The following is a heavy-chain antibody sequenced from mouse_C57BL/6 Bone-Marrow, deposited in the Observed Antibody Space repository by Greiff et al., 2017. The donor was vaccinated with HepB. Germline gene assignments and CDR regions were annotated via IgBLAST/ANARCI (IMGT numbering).Heavy chain of an antibody. Sequence: EVMLVESGGGLVKPGGSLKLSCAASGFTFSDYGMHWVRQAPEKGLEWVAYISSGSSTINYADTVKGRFTISRDNAKNTLFLQMTSLRSEDTAMYYCARRYCEGFAYWGQGTLVTVSA. CDR1: GFTFSDYG. CDR2: ISSGSSTI. J-gene: IGHJ3*01. CDR3: ARRYCEGFAY. D-gene: IGHD2-14*01. V-gene: IGHV5-17*01.